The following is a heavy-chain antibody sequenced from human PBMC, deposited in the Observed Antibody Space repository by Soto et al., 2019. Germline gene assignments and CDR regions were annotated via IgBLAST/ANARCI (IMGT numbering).Heavy chain of an antibody. J-gene: IGHJ4*02. CDR3: ARQRKLYYDILTGYRYFDY. V-gene: IGHV5-51*01. CDR1: GYSFTSYW. D-gene: IGHD3-9*01. CDR2: IYPGDSDT. Sequence: EVQLVQSGAEVKKPGESLKISCKGSGYSFTSYWIGWVRQMPGKGLEWMGIIYPGDSDTRYSPSFQGQVTISADKSISTAYLQWSSLKDSDTAMYYCARQRKLYYDILTGYRYFDYWGQGTLVTVSS.